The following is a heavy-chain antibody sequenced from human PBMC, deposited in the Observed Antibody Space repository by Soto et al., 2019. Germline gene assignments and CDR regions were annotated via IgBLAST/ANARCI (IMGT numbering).Heavy chain of an antibody. J-gene: IGHJ4*02. CDR2: ISGSGGST. CDR3: VKKAEVTSPWYFDF. Sequence: GGSLRLSCAASGFTFSSYAMSWVRQAPGKGLEWVSAISGSGGSTYYADSVKGRFTISRDKSKNTLYLQMSSLRAEDTAVSYCVKKAEVTSPWYFDFWGQGTLVTVSS. CDR1: GFTFSSYA. D-gene: IGHD4-17*01. V-gene: IGHV3-23*01.